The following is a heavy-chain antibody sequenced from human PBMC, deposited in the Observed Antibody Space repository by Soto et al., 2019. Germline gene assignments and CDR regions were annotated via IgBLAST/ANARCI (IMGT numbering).Heavy chain of an antibody. J-gene: IGHJ4*02. CDR3: AKVGSRSFDY. CDR1: GFTFSSYG. CDR2: ISYDGSNK. Sequence: GESLKISCAASGFTFSSYGMHWVRQAPGKGLEWVAVISYDGSNKYYADSVKGRFTISRDNSKNTLYLQMNSLRAEDTAVYYCAKVGSRSFDYWGQGTLVTVSS. V-gene: IGHV3-30*18. D-gene: IGHD3-16*01.